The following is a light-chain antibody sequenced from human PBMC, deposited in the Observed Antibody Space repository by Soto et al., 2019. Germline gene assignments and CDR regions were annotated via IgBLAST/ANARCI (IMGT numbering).Light chain of an antibody. CDR2: GAS. CDR1: QSISSSS. CDR3: QQRNNSPLT. J-gene: IGKJ4*01. Sequence: DIELTQSPGALSLSQGERATLSCRASQSISSSSLTWYQQKAGRAPRVLIYGASSRATGIPARFSGSGSETDFTLTISSLQPEDFAVYYCQQRNNSPLTFGGGTKVDIK. V-gene: IGKV3D-20*02.